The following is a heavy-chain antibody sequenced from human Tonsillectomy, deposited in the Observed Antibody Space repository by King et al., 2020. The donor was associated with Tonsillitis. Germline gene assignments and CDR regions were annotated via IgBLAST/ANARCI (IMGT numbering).Heavy chain of an antibody. CDR1: GFSSSTYW. CDR3: ARDLDVYDAALYDAFDV. D-gene: IGHD2-15*01. J-gene: IGHJ3*01. V-gene: IGHV3-7*03. CDR2: IKKDGRVE. Sequence: VQLVESGGGLVQPGGSLRLSCAASGFSSSTYWMTWVRQAPGKGLEWVANIKKDGRVENYLDSVKGRFTISRDNAKNSVYLQMYSLKAEDTAVYYCARDLDVYDAALYDAFDVWGQGTMVTVSS.